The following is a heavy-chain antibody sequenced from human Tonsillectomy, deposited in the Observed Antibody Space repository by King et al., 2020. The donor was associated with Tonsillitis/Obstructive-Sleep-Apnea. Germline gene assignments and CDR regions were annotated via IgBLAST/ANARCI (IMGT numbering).Heavy chain of an antibody. CDR2: IYYSGNT. CDR3: ARHSGGGASYYLDY. D-gene: IGHD3-16*01. J-gene: IGHJ4*02. V-gene: IGHV4-39*01. Sequence: QLQLQESGPGLVKPSETLSLTCTVSGGSISSSSYYWGWIRQPPGKGLEWIGSIYYSGNTYYNPSLKSRVTIFVDTSKNQFSLKLSSVTAADTAVYYCARHSGGGASYYLDYWGQGPLVTVSS. CDR1: GGSISSSSYY.